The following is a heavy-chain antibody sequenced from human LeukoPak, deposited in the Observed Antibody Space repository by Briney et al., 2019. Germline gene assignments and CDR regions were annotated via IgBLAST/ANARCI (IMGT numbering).Heavy chain of an antibody. D-gene: IGHD2-2*01. CDR3: AASRQSYYYYYMDV. CDR2: IYYSGST. V-gene: IGHV4-59*01. J-gene: IGHJ6*03. Sequence: SETLSLTCTVSGGSISSYYWSWIRQPPWKGLEWIGYIYYSGSTNYNPSLKSRVTISVDASKNQFSLKLSSVTAADTAVYYCAASRQSYYYYYMDVWGKGTTVTVSS. CDR1: GGSISSYY.